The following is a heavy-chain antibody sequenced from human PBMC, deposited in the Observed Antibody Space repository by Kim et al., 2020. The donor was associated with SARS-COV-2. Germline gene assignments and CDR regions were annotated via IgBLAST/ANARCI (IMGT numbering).Heavy chain of an antibody. CDR1: GGTFSSYA. CDR2: IIPIFGTA. V-gene: IGHV1-69*13. J-gene: IGHJ6*02. D-gene: IGHD3-10*01. CDR3: ARGRYYGSGSYYSKGYYYYGMDV. Sequence: SVKVSCKASGGTFSSYAISWVRQAPGQGLEWMGGIIPIFGTANYAQKFQGRVTITADESTSTAYMELSSLRSEDTAVYYCARGRYYGSGSYYSKGYYYYGMDVWGQGTTVTVSS.